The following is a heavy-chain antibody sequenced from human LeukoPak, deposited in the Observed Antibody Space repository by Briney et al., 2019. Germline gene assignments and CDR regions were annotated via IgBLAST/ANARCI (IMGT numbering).Heavy chain of an antibody. CDR1: GPAFSSYG. D-gene: IGHD5-12*01. CDR2: ISYDGSNK. Sequence: PGGSLRLSCAASGPAFSSYGMHWVRQAPGKGLEWVAVISYDGSNKYYADSVKGRFTISRDNSKNTLYLQMNSLRAEDTAVYYCAKGLVATILANYFDYWGQGTLVTVSS. CDR3: AKGLVATILANYFDY. V-gene: IGHV3-30*18. J-gene: IGHJ4*02.